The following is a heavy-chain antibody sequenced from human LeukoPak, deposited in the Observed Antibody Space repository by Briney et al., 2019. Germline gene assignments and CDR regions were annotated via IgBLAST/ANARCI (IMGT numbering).Heavy chain of an antibody. J-gene: IGHJ3*02. V-gene: IGHV4-59*01. CDR2: IYYSGST. Sequence: SETLSLTCTVSGGSISSYYWSWIRQPPGKGLEWIGYIYYSGSTNYNPSLKSRVTISVDASKNQFSLKLSSVTAADTAVYYCARFYSEWQDTAMVNDAFDIWGQGTMVTVSS. D-gene: IGHD5-18*01. CDR1: GGSISSYY. CDR3: ARFYSEWQDTAMVNDAFDI.